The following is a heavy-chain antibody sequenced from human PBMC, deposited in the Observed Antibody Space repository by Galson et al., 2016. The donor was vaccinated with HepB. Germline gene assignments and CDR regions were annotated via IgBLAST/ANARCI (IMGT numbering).Heavy chain of an antibody. CDR1: GFTFSSYW. CDR3: VSSLEEEDY. CDR2: IYNDGSRT. D-gene: IGHD1-1*01. J-gene: IGHJ4*02. V-gene: IGHV3-74*01. Sequence: SLRLSCAASGFTFSSYWMHWVRQAPGKGLVWVSRIYNDGSRTNYADSVKGRFTISRDNAKNTLHLQMNSLTAEDTAVYYCVSSLEEEDYWGQGILVTVSS.